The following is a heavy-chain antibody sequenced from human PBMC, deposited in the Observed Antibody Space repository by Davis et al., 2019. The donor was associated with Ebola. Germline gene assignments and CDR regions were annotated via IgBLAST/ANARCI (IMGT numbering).Heavy chain of an antibody. CDR3: ARSNIAARPSWYFDL. CDR2: IYPGDSDT. J-gene: IGHJ2*01. Sequence: PGGSLRLSCKGSGYSFTSYWIGWVRQMPGKGLEWMGIIYPGDSDTRYSPSFQGQVTISADKSISTAYLQWSSLKASDTAMYYCARSNIAARPSWYFDLWGRGTLVTVSS. D-gene: IGHD6-6*01. V-gene: IGHV5-51*01. CDR1: GYSFTSYW.